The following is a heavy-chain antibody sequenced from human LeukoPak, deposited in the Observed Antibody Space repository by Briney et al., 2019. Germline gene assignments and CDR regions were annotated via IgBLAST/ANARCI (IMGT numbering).Heavy chain of an antibody. D-gene: IGHD4-11*01. V-gene: IGHV3-23*01. J-gene: IGHJ4*02. CDR3: AKAPGPYSNYYFDY. Sequence: PGGSLRLSCAASGFTFSSYAMNWVRQAPGKGLEWVSAISGSGGSTYYADSVKGRFTISRDNSKNTLYLQMNSLRAEDTAVYYCAKAPGPYSNYYFDYWGQGTLVTVSS. CDR2: ISGSGGST. CDR1: GFTFSSYA.